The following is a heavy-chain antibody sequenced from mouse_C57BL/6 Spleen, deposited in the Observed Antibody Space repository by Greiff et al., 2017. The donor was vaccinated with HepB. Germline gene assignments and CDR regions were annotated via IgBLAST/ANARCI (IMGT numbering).Heavy chain of an antibody. Sequence: VQLQQSGAELAKPGASVKLSCKASGYTFTSYWMHWVKQRPGQGLEWIGYINPSSGYTKYNQKFKDKATLTEDKSSSTAYMQLSSLTYEDSAVYYCARRDYFDYWGQGTTLTVSS. CDR1: GYTFTSYW. J-gene: IGHJ2*01. CDR2: INPSSGYT. CDR3: ARRDYFDY. V-gene: IGHV1-7*01.